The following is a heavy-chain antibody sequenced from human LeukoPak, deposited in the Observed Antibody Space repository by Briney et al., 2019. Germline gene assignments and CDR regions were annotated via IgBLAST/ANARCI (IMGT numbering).Heavy chain of an antibody. Sequence: SETLSLTCAVYGGSFSGYYWSWIRQPPGKGLEWIGEINHSGSTNYNPSPKSRVTISVDTSKNQFSLKLSSVTAADTAVYYCARLGFYGDYRRYYFDYWGQGTLVTVSS. CDR1: GGSFSGYY. CDR2: INHSGST. D-gene: IGHD4-17*01. CDR3: ARLGFYGDYRRYYFDY. J-gene: IGHJ4*02. V-gene: IGHV4-34*01.